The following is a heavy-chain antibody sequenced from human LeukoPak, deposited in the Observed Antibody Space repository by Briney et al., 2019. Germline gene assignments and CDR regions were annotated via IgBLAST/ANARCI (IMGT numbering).Heavy chain of an antibody. V-gene: IGHV4-31*03. CDR2: IYYSGST. D-gene: IGHD3-10*01. CDR1: GGSISSGGYY. J-gene: IGHJ4*02. Sequence: PSQTLSLTCTASGGSISSGGYYWSWIRQHPGKGLEWIGYIYYSGSTYYNPSLKSRVTISVDTSKNQFSLKLSSVTAADTAVYYCARVNYYGSGSYYNSALSFDYWGQGTLVTVS. CDR3: ARVNYYGSGSYYNSALSFDY.